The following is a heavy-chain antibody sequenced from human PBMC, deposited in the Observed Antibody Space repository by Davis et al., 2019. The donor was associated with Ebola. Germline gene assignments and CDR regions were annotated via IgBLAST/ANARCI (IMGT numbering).Heavy chain of an antibody. Sequence: PSETLSLTCTVSGGSISSSSYYWGWIRQPPGKGLEWIGSIYYSGSTYYSPSLKSRVTISVDTSKNQFSLKLSSVTAADTAVYYCARVVVPAAINWHFDLWGRGTLVTVSS. CDR2: IYYSGST. V-gene: IGHV4-39*01. D-gene: IGHD2-2*01. CDR3: ARVVVPAAINWHFDL. J-gene: IGHJ2*01. CDR1: GGSISSSSYY.